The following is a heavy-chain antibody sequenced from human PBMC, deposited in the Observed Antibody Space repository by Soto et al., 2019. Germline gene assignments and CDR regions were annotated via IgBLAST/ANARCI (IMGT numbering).Heavy chain of an antibody. V-gene: IGHV4-34*01. Sequence: SETLSLTCAVYGGSFSGYYWSWIRQPPGKGLEWIGEINHSGSTNYNPSLKSRVTISVDTSKNQFSLKLSSVTAADTAVYYCARVERYYDSSGYYLGWFDTWGQGTLVTVSS. D-gene: IGHD3-22*01. CDR3: ARVERYYDSSGYYLGWFDT. J-gene: IGHJ5*02. CDR1: GGSFSGYY. CDR2: INHSGST.